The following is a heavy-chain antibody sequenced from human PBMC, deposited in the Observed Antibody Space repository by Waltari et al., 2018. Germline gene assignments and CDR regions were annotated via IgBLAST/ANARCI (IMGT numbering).Heavy chain of an antibody. J-gene: IGHJ5*02. CDR2: IYTSGST. CDR1: GGSISSGSYY. V-gene: IGHV4-61*09. Sequence: QVQLQESGPGLVKPSQTLSLTCTVSGGSISSGSYYWSWIRQPAGKGLEWIGYIYTSGSTNYNPSLKSRVTISVDTSKNQFSLKLSSVTAADTAVYYCARDSGGSPNRFYPWGQGTLVTVSS. CDR3: ARDSGGSPNRFYP. D-gene: IGHD2-15*01.